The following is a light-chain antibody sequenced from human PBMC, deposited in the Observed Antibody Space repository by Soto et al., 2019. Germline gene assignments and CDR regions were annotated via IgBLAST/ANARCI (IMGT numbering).Light chain of an antibody. V-gene: IGKV1-5*01. CDR2: DAS. J-gene: IGKJ1*01. CDR1: QSISTW. Sequence: DIQMTQSPSTLSASIGDRVTITCRVSQSISTWLAWYQQKSGKAPKVLIYDASRLEAGVPSRFSGSGSGTEFTLTLSSLQPDDFATYYCQQYNSYSWTFGQGTKV. CDR3: QQYNSYSWT.